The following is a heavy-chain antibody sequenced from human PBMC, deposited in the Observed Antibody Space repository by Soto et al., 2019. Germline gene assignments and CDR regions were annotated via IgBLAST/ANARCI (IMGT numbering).Heavy chain of an antibody. D-gene: IGHD2-15*01. CDR2: IYYSGST. CDR3: ARHSYCSGGSCYSPKYFQH. V-gene: IGHV4-39*01. J-gene: IGHJ1*01. Sequence: QLQLQESGPGLVKPSETLSLTCTVSGGSISSSSYYWGWIRQPPGKGLEWIGSIYYSGSTYYNPSLKSRVTISVDTSKNQFSLKLSSVTAADTAVYYCARHSYCSGGSCYSPKYFQHWGQGTLVTVSS. CDR1: GGSISSSSYY.